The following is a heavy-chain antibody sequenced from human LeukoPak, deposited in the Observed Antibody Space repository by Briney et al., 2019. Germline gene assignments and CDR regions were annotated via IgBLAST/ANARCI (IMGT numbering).Heavy chain of an antibody. CDR3: ARDWSSSSGLDY. CDR2: IRQDGSGK. V-gene: IGHV3-7*01. D-gene: IGHD6-6*01. J-gene: IGHJ4*02. Sequence: PGGSLRLSCEASGFMFSEYWMTWVSQAPGKGLEWVAHIRQDGSGKYYVDSVKGRFTVSRDNAKNSLFLEMNSLRVEDTAIYYCARDWSSSSGLDYWGQGSLVTVSP. CDR1: GFMFSEYW.